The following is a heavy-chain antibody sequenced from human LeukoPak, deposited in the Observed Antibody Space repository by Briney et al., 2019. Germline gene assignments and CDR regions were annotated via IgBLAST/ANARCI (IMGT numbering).Heavy chain of an antibody. CDR1: GHSISSGYY. CDR3: ARGVPSGIVGATGWFDP. J-gene: IGHJ5*02. D-gene: IGHD1-26*01. Sequence: PSETLSLTCTVPGHSISSGYYWGWVRLPPGKGLECIGSIYHSGSTYYNPSLKSRVTISVDTSKNQFSLKLSSVTAADTAVYYCARGVPSGIVGATGWFDPWGQGTLVTVSS. CDR2: IYHSGST. V-gene: IGHV4-38-2*02.